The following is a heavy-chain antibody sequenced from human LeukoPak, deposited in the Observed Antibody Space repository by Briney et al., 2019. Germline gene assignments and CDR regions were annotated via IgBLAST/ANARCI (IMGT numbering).Heavy chain of an antibody. Sequence: GGSLRLSCAASGFTFTDHAMSWVRQAPGKGLEWVSGIGGSGTSTYYADSVKGRFTISRDNSKNTLYLQMNSLRAEDTAVYYCTRRTIFVGLDVWGQGTTVTVSS. V-gene: IGHV3-23*01. D-gene: IGHD3-3*01. CDR1: GFTFTDHA. J-gene: IGHJ6*02. CDR2: IGGSGTST. CDR3: TRRTIFVGLDV.